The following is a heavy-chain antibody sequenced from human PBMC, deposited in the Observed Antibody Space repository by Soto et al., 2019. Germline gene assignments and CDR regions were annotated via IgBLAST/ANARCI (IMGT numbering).Heavy chain of an antibody. CDR3: ARDRSSSSEGWFDP. V-gene: IGHV1-2*02. CDR2: INPNSGGT. D-gene: IGHD6-6*01. Sequence: ASVKVSCKASGYTFTGYYMHWVRQVPGQGLEWMGWINPNSGGTNYAQKFQGRVTMTRDTSISTAYMELSRLRSDDTAVYYCARDRSSSSEGWFDPWGQGXLVTVS. J-gene: IGHJ5*02. CDR1: GYTFTGYY.